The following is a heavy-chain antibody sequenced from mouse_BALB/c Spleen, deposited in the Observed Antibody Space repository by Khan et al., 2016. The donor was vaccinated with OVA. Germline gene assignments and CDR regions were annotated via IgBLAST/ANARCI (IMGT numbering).Heavy chain of an antibody. V-gene: IGHV7-3*02. D-gene: IGHD1-2*01. CDR3: ARDGDEYCGYGAMDY. J-gene: IGHJ4*01. CDR2: IRNKANYYTT. Sequence: EVELVESGGGLIQPGGSLRLSCATSGFTFTDYYMSWVRQPPGKALEWLGFIRNKANYYTTEYITSVKGRFTISRDDSQSILYLQMNTLRAEDSATYFCARDGDEYCGYGAMDYWGQGTSVTISS. CDR1: GFTFTDYY.